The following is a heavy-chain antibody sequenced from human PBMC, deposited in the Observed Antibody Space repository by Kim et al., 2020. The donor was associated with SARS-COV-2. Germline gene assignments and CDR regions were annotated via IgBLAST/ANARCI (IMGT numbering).Heavy chain of an antibody. V-gene: IGHV1-69*01. Sequence: TANYAQKFQGRVTITADESTSTAYMELSSLRSEDTAVYYCAFKSFNAFDIWGQGTMVTVSS. D-gene: IGHD3-16*01. J-gene: IGHJ3*02. CDR3: AFKSFNAFDI. CDR2: TA.